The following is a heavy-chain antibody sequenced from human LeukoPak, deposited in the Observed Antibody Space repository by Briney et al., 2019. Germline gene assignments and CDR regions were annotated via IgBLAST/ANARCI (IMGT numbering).Heavy chain of an antibody. V-gene: IGHV3-23*01. CDR3: AKDLDYYDSSGYDY. CDR1: GFTFSSYA. J-gene: IGHJ4*02. D-gene: IGHD3-22*01. CDR2: ISGSGGST. Sequence: GGSLRLSCAAPGFTFSSYAMSWVRQAPGKGLEWVSAISGSGGSTYYADSVKGRFTISRDNSKNTLYLQMNSLRAEDTAVYYCAKDLDYYDSSGYDYWGQGTLVTVSS.